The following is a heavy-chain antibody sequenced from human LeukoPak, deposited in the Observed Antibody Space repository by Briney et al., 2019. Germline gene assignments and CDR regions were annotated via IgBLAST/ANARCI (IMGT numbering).Heavy chain of an antibody. J-gene: IGHJ6*02. CDR3: ARAVAAAGSYYYGMDV. CDR1: GGSISSYY. CDR2: IYYSGST. V-gene: IGHV4-59*01. D-gene: IGHD6-13*01. Sequence: SETLSLTCTVSGGSISSYYWSWIRQPPGKGLEWIGYIYYSGSTNYNPSLKSRVTISVDTSKHQFSLKLSSVTAADTAAYYCARAVAAAGSYYYGMDVWGQGTTVTVSS.